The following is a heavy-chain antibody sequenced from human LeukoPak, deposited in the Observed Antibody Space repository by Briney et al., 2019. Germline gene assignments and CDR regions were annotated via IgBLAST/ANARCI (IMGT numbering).Heavy chain of an antibody. CDR2: IYSGGST. CDR3: AREGDYGDYGLGY. Sequence: PGGSLRLSCAASGFTVSSNCMSWVRQAPGKGLEWVSVIYSGGSTYYADSVKGRFTISRHNSKNTLYLQMNSLRAEDTAVYYCAREGDYGDYGLGYWGQGTLVTVSS. D-gene: IGHD4-17*01. CDR1: GFTVSSNC. V-gene: IGHV3-53*04. J-gene: IGHJ4*02.